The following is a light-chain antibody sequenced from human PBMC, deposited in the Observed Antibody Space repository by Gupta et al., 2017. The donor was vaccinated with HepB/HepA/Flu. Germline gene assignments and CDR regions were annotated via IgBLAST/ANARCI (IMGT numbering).Light chain of an antibody. CDR3: QQYNDWPALT. CDR1: QSVSSN. CDR2: GAS. Sequence: IVMTLSPATLSVPPGERATLSCRASQSVSSNLAWYQQKPGQAPRLLIYGASTRTAAIPAKFSGSGSATKFSLTISRMQSDDFAVYYYQQYNDWPALTFGGGTKVEIK. V-gene: IGKV3-15*01. J-gene: IGKJ4*01.